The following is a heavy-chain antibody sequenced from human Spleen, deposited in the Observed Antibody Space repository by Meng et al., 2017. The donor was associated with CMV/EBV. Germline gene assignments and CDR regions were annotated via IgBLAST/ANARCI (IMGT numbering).Heavy chain of an antibody. CDR1: GFNFINSW. CDR2: IKPDESEK. CDR3: ARVARYYYGMDV. V-gene: IGHV3-7*01. Sequence: GGSLRLSCAASGFNFINSWMNWVRQAPGKGLEWVANIKPDESEKNYVDSVKGRFIIARDNAKNSLFLQMNSLRAEDTAVYYCARVARYYYGMDVWGQGTTVTVSS. J-gene: IGHJ6*02.